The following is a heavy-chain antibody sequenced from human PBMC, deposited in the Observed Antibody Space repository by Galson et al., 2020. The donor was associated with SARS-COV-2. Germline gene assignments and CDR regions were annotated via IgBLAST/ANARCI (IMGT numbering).Heavy chain of an antibody. Sequence: SETLSLTCTVSGGSIRSSSYYWGWIRQPPGKGLEWIGSIYYSGSTYYNPSLKSRVTISVETSKNQFSLKLSSVTAADTAVYYCAGDRVVAESQREYYYYGMDVWGQGTTVTGAS. CDR3: AGDRVVAESQREYYYYGMDV. V-gene: IGHV4-39*07. J-gene: IGHJ6*02. CDR1: GGSIRSSSYY. CDR2: IYYSGST. D-gene: IGHD2-15*01.